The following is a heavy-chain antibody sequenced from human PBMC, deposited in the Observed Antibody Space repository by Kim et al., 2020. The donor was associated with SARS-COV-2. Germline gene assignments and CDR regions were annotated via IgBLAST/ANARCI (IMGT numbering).Heavy chain of an antibody. CDR2: MNPNSGNT. V-gene: IGHV1-8*01. CDR1: GYTFTSYD. CDR3: ARGLTKVTIFGVVTSGGYYYYGMDV. D-gene: IGHD3-3*01. J-gene: IGHJ6*02. Sequence: ASVKVSCKASGYTFTSYDSNWVRQATGQGLEWMGWMNPNSGNTGYARKFQGRVTMTRNTSISTAYMELSSLRSEDTAVYYCARGLTKVTIFGVVTSGGYYYYGMDVWGQGTTVTVSS.